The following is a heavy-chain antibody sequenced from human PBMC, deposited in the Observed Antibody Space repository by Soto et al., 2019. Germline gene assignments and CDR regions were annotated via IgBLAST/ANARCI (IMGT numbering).Heavy chain of an antibody. D-gene: IGHD6-19*01. Sequence: SETLSLTCSVSGASITTYYWSWIRQPPGKGLEWIGSISYSGSTKYNPSLESRVMISLDTSKNQFSLRLTSVTAADTAVYYCAREDSYGWSGESLDVWGQGTTVTVS. CDR2: ISYSGST. CDR1: GASITTYY. CDR3: AREDSYGWSGESLDV. V-gene: IGHV4-59*01. J-gene: IGHJ6*02.